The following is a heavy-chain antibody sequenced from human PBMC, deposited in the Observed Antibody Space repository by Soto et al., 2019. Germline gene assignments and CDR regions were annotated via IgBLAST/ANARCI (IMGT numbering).Heavy chain of an antibody. CDR1: GGSISSYY. Sequence: SETLSLTCTVSGGSISSYYWSWIRQPPGKGLEWIGYIYYSGSTNYNPSLKSRVTISVDTSKNQFSLKLSSVTAADTAVYYCARRGYCSGGSCYSYDAFDIWGQGTMVTVSS. V-gene: IGHV4-59*08. CDR2: IYYSGST. D-gene: IGHD2-15*01. J-gene: IGHJ3*02. CDR3: ARRGYCSGGSCYSYDAFDI.